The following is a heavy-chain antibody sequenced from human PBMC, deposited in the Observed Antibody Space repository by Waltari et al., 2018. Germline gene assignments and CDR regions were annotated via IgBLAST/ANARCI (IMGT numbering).Heavy chain of an antibody. CDR1: GFSLSASGEG. J-gene: IGHJ1*01. Sequence: QITLKESGLTLVNPTQTLTLTFTFSGFSLSASGEGVGWIRQSPGKAPEWLASIYWNFETRYSPSLSGRVTLTKATSKNQVVLTVTNMDPMDTATYYCAHSLNPDYDVLTGAHSQYFQYWGQGTLVTVSS. CDR3: AHSLNPDYDVLTGAHSQYFQY. V-gene: IGHV2-5*01. CDR2: IYWNFET. D-gene: IGHD3-9*01.